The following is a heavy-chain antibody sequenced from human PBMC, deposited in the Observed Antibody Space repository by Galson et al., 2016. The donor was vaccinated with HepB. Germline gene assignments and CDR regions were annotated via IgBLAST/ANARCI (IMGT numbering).Heavy chain of an antibody. Sequence: SLRLSCAASGFTFDDYGMTWVRQAPGKGLEWVSAINWSGGSTYYGDSVKGRFSTSRDNAKNSLYLQMNSLRAGDTALYYCARGDNGYFDKWGQGTLVTVSS. J-gene: IGHJ4*02. CDR1: GFTFDDYG. CDR2: INWSGGST. D-gene: IGHD2-8*01. V-gene: IGHV3-20*04. CDR3: ARGDNGYFDK.